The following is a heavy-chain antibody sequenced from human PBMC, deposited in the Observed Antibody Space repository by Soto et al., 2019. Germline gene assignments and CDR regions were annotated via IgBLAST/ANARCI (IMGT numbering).Heavy chain of an antibody. CDR2: IHPGNSDT. D-gene: IGHD6-19*01. V-gene: IGHV5-51*01. Sequence: GESLKISCKGSGYSFTSYWIGWVRQMPGKGLEWMGIIHPGNSDTKYSPSFQGQVTISADKSISTAYLQWSSLKASDTAMYYCARHRAVAGMPDYYYDMDVWGRGTTVTVSS. CDR3: ARHRAVAGMPDYYYDMDV. J-gene: IGHJ6*02. CDR1: GYSFTSYW.